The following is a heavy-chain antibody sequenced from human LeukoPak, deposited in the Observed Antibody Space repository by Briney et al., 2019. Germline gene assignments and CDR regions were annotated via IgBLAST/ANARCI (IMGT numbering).Heavy chain of an antibody. CDR1: DGSINSYY. D-gene: IGHD1-26*01. V-gene: IGHV4-59*01. CDR2: IYYNGNT. J-gene: IGHJ6*02. CDR3: AGGRSNYYGMDV. Sequence: SETLSLTCSVSDGSINSYYWNWIRRPPGKGLEWIGYIYYNGNTNYSPSLKSRVTMSVDTSKNLFSLKVSSVTAADTAVYYCAGGRSNYYGMDVWGQGTTVTVSS.